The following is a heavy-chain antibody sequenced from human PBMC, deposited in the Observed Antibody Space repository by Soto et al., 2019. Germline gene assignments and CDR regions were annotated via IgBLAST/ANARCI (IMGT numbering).Heavy chain of an antibody. V-gene: IGHV4-30-4*01. Sequence: QVQLQESGPGLVKPSQSVSLTCTVSGVSISSGDYYWSWIRQPPGKGLEWIGYIYYSGNTNYAPSLGSRLTISIDTSRNHFSLLLMSATAADTAICNGAMYSKVTPYFHDADAGGQGTAVTV. CDR2: IYYSGNT. CDR1: GVSISSGDYY. D-gene: IGHD2-8*01. J-gene: IGHJ6*02. CDR3: AMYSKVTPYFHDADA.